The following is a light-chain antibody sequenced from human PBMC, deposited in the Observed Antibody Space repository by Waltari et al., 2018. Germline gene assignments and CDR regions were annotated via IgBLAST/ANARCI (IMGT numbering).Light chain of an antibody. CDR1: SSDIGGYDY. Sequence: QSALTQPPSASGSPGQSVTISCPGTSSDIGGYDYVSWYQQHPGKAPRLIIFEVNKRPSGVPDRFSGSKSGNTAALTISGLQTADEADYYCSSFAGIGSGTKVTVL. V-gene: IGLV2-8*01. CDR3: SSFAG. CDR2: EVN. J-gene: IGLJ1*01.